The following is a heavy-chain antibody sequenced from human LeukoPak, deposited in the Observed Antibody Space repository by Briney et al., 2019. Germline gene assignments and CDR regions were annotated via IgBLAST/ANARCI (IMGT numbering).Heavy chain of an antibody. J-gene: IGHJ4*02. CDR1: GFTFSSYA. Sequence: GGSLRLSCAASGFTFSSYAMSWVRQAPGKGLEWVSAISGSGGSTYYADSVKGRFTISRDNSKNSLYLQMNSLRAEDTAVYYCAKDSIHIGVGPAADFDYWGQGTLVTVSS. D-gene: IGHD2-2*01. V-gene: IGHV3-23*01. CDR3: AKDSIHIGVGPAADFDY. CDR2: ISGSGGST.